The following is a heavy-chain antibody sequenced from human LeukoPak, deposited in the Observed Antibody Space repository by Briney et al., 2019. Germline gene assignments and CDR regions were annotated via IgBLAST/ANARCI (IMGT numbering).Heavy chain of an antibody. Sequence: PSETLSLTCAVSGYSISSGYYWGWIRQPPGKGLEWIGSIYHSGSTYYNPSLKSRVTISVDTSKNQFSLKLSSVTAADTAVYYCARQLRTVVQGGWFDPWGQGTLVTVSS. V-gene: IGHV4-38-2*01. CDR1: GYSISSGYY. D-gene: IGHD2-2*01. CDR3: ARQLRTVVQGGWFDP. CDR2: IYHSGST. J-gene: IGHJ5*02.